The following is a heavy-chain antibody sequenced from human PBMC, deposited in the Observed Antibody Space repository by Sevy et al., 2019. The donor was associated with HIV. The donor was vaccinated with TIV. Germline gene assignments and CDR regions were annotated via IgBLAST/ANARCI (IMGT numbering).Heavy chain of an antibody. CDR2: IKGDGSEK. Sequence: GGSLRLSCEGSGFTFSSYWMNWVRQAPGKGLEWVANIKGDGSEKYYVDSVKGRFTISRDNAKNSLYLQMNSLTAEDTPMYYCARGEDCDFWQPNWFDPWGQGTLVTVSS. CDR3: ARGEDCDFWQPNWFDP. V-gene: IGHV3-7*01. J-gene: IGHJ5*02. CDR1: GFTFSSYW. D-gene: IGHD3-3*01.